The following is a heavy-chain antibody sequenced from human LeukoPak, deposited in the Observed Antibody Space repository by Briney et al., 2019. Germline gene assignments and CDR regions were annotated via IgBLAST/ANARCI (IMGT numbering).Heavy chain of an antibody. V-gene: IGHV1-2*06. J-gene: IGHJ4*02. CDR2: INPNSGGT. CDR3: ARERDSITFGGVIANYFDY. CDR1: GYTFTGYY. Sequence: ASVKVSXKASGYTFTGYYMHWVRQAPGQGLEWMGRINPNSGGTNYAQKFQGRVTMTRDTSISTAYMELSRLRSDDTAVYYCARERDSITFGGVIANYFDYWGQGTLVTVSS. D-gene: IGHD3-16*02.